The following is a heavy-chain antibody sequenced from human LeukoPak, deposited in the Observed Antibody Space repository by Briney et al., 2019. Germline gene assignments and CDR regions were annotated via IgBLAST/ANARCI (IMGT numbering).Heavy chain of an antibody. CDR3: ARGAGLRFLEWTNRGPTTFDY. D-gene: IGHD3-3*01. Sequence: KPSETLSLTCAVYGGSFSGYYWSWIRQPPGKGLEWIGEINHSGSTNYNPSLKSRVTISVDTSKNQFSLKLSSVTAADTAVYYCARGAGLRFLEWTNRGPTTFDYWGQGTLVTVSS. J-gene: IGHJ4*02. CDR1: GGSFSGYY. CDR2: INHSGST. V-gene: IGHV4-34*01.